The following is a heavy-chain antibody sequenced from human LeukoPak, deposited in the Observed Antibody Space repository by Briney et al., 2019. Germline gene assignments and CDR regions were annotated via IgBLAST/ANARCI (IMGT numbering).Heavy chain of an antibody. CDR3: ASDEIEGAFDI. CDR1: GYTFTSYG. Sequence: GASVKVSCKASGYTFTSYGISWVRQAPGQGLEWMGRIIPILGIANYAQKFQGRVTITADKSTSTAYMELSSLRSEDTAVYYCASDEIEGAFDIWGQGTMVTVSS. D-gene: IGHD2/OR15-2a*01. J-gene: IGHJ3*02. CDR2: IIPILGIA. V-gene: IGHV1-69*04.